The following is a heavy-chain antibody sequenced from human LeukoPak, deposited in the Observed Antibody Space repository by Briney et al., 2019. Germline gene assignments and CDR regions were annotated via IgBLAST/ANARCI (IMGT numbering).Heavy chain of an antibody. CDR3: ASPILPYSSSWYDDAFDI. V-gene: IGHV3-48*04. J-gene: IGHJ3*02. Sequence: GGSLRLSCAASGFTFSSYSMNWVRQAPGKGLEWVSYISSSSSTIYYADSVKGRFTISRDNAKNSLYLQMNSLRAEDTAVYYCASPILPYSSSWYDDAFDIWGQGTMVTVSS. CDR2: ISSSSSTI. CDR1: GFTFSSYS. D-gene: IGHD6-13*01.